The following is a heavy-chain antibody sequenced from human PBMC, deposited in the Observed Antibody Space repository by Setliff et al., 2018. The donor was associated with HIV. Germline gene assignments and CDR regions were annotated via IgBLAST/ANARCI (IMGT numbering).Heavy chain of an antibody. Sequence: RASVKVSFQASGYTFTSNVMHWVRQAPGQGLEWMGWINTGNGNTKYSQDFQGRVTITRDTSASTAYMELSSLRSEDMAVYYCARGRYDDFWSGYYYFDYWGQGTLVTVSS. CDR2: INTGNGNT. V-gene: IGHV1-3*03. D-gene: IGHD3-3*01. CDR1: GYTFTSNV. J-gene: IGHJ4*02. CDR3: ARGRYDDFWSGYYYFDY.